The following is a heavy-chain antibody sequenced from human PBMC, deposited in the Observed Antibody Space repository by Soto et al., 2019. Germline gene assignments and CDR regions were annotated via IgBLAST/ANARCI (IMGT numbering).Heavy chain of an antibody. CDR1: GCTFTSYG. Sequence: ASVKVSCKASGCTFTSYGISWVRQAPGQGLEWMGWISAYNGNTNYAQKLQGRVTMTTDTSTSTAYMELRSLRSDDTAVYYCASLEAVAGNADFDTWGQGTMVTVSS. J-gene: IGHJ3*02. CDR2: ISAYNGNT. D-gene: IGHD6-19*01. V-gene: IGHV1-18*01. CDR3: ASLEAVAGNADFDT.